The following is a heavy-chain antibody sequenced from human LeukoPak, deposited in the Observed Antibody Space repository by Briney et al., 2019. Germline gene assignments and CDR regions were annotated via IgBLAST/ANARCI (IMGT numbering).Heavy chain of an antibody. J-gene: IGHJ4*02. Sequence: GGSLRLSCAASGFTFNSYRMTWVRQAPGKGLEWVANIKQDGSEKYYVDSVKGRFTISRDNAKNSLYLQMNSLRAEDTAVYYCTRDNPFGGYWGQGTLVTVSS. V-gene: IGHV3-7*03. D-gene: IGHD2-15*01. CDR3: TRDNPFGGY. CDR2: IKQDGSEK. CDR1: GFTFNSYR.